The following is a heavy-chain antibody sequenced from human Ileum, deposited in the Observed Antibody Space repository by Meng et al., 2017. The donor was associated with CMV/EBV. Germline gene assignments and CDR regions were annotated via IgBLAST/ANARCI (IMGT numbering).Heavy chain of an antibody. V-gene: IGHV3-30*04. Sequence: GESLKISCAASGFTFSSFAIHWVRQAPGKGLEWVAVLSYDGGYKNYADSVQGRFTLSRDNSKNTVYLQMSSLRVDDSAVYYCARDGNYYGSGTPLSYWGQGTLVTVSS. D-gene: IGHD3-10*01. CDR3: ARDGNYYGSGTPLSY. J-gene: IGHJ4*02. CDR1: GFTFSSFA. CDR2: LSYDGGYK.